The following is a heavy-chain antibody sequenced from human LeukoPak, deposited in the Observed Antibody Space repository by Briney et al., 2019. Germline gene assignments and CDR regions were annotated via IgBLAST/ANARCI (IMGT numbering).Heavy chain of an antibody. V-gene: IGHV3-23*01. CDR1: GFSFSSYG. CDR3: AKRIRGQHPLGAAFDS. CDR2: VSGSGIST. J-gene: IGHJ4*02. Sequence: GGSLRPSCAASGFSFSSYGMSWVRQAPGRGLEWVSAVSGSGISTYYADSVKGRFTISRDNSKNTLYLQINSLSAGDTAVYYCAKRIRGQHPLGAAFDSWGPGTLVAVSS. D-gene: IGHD1-26*01.